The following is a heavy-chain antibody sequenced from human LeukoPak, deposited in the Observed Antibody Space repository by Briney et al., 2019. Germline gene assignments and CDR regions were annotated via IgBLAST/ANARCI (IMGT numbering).Heavy chain of an antibody. J-gene: IGHJ6*03. CDR2: INPNSGGT. V-gene: IGHV1-2*02. CDR3: ARVSMVRGVIYYYYMDA. D-gene: IGHD3-10*01. CDR1: GYTFTRYY. Sequence: ASVKVSCKASGYTFTRYYMHWVRQAPGQGLEWMGWINPNSGGTNYAQKFQGRVTMTSDTSISTAYMELSRLRSDDTAVYYCARVSMVRGVIYYYYMDAWAKGPRSPSP.